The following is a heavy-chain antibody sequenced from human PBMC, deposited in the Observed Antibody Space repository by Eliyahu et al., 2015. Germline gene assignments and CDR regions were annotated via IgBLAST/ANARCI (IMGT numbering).Heavy chain of an antibody. CDR1: GFSLSNARMG. V-gene: IGHV2-26*01. CDR2: IFSNDEK. J-gene: IGHJ4*02. Sequence: QVTLKESGPVLVKPTETLTLTCTVSGFSLSNARMGVSWXXQPXGKALEWLAHIFSNDEKSYSTSLKSRLTISKDXSKSQVVLTMTNMDPVDTATYYCARIVEETQQEVYDYVWGSYRGLYYFDYWGQGTLVTVSS. CDR3: ARIVEETQQEVYDYVWGSYRGLYYFDY. D-gene: IGHD3-16*02.